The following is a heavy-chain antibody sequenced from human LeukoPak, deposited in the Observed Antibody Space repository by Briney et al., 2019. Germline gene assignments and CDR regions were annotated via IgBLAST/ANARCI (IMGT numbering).Heavy chain of an antibody. V-gene: IGHV1-2*02. Sequence: ASVKVSCKASGYIFTGYYMHWVQQAPGQGLEWMGWINPNSGGTNFAQKFQGRVTMTRDTSISTAYMDLSRLRSDDTAVYYCARSRIGSQFDLWGQGTLVIVSS. CDR1: GYIFTGYY. J-gene: IGHJ4*02. CDR2: INPNSGGT. CDR3: ARSRIGSQFDL. D-gene: IGHD1-26*01.